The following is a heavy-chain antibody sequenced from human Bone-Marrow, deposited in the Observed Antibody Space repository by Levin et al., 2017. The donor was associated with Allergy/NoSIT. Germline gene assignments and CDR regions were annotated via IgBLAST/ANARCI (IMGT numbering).Heavy chain of an antibody. D-gene: IGHD5-24*01. CDR2: ILHSGSA. CDR1: GGSISTYY. CDR3: AGADAYNYGYYYGMDV. Sequence: SETLSLTCSVSGGSISTYYWNWIRQPPGKGLEWIGYILHSGSANYSPSLRSRVSISVDTSKNQFSLKLSSVTAADTAVYYCAGADAYNYGYYYGMDVWGQGTTVTVSS. J-gene: IGHJ6*02. V-gene: IGHV4-59*01.